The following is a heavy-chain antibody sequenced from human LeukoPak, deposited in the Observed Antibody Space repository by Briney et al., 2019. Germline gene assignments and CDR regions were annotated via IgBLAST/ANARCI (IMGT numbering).Heavy chain of an antibody. CDR3: ARAMPSSKYYFDS. J-gene: IGHJ4*02. CDR2: ISVSDGST. D-gene: IGHD2-2*01. Sequence: GGSLKLSCAASGFTIRHFAMNWVRQAPGKGLEWVSVISVSDGSTYYADSVRGRFTISRDNSKNTLFLQLNGLRAEDTAIYYCARAMPSSKYYFDSWGQGTLVTVSS. V-gene: IGHV3-23*01. CDR1: GFTIRHFA.